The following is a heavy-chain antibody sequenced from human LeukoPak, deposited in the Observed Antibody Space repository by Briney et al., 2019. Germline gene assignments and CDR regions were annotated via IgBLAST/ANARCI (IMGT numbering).Heavy chain of an antibody. Sequence: GGSLRLSWAASGFTFSSYAMSWVRQAPGKGLEWVSVISGSGDSTYHADSVKGRFTISRDNSKNTMYLQMNSLRAEDTAIYYCAKGSSTSCYAANDYWGQGTLVTVSS. D-gene: IGHD2-2*01. CDR3: AKGSSTSCYAANDY. V-gene: IGHV3-23*01. CDR1: GFTFSSYA. J-gene: IGHJ4*02. CDR2: ISGSGDST.